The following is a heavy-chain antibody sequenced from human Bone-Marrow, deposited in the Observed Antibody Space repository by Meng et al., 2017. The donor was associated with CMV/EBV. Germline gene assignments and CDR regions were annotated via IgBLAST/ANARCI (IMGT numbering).Heavy chain of an antibody. CDR1: GYIFTKYG. D-gene: IGHD6-19*01. Sequence: GESLKISCKASGYIFTKYGVNWMRQAPGQGPEWMGWISAYNGDTMYAPKVQGRVTMTTDTSTSTAYMELRGLRSDDTAVYYCARGQYSRGWHFVPQGYGMDVWGQGTTVTVSS. CDR3: ARGQYSRGWHFVPQGYGMDV. CDR2: ISAYNGDT. J-gene: IGHJ6*02. V-gene: IGHV1-18*01.